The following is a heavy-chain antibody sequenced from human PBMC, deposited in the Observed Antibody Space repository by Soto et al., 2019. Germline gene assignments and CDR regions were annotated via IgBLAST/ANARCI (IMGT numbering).Heavy chain of an antibody. J-gene: IGHJ4*02. CDR1: GGSISSSNW. CDR3: ARDPAKPYYYDSSGYYPY. Sequence: QVQLQESGPGLVKPSGTLSLTCAVSGGSISSSNWWSWVRQPPGKGLEWIGEIYHSGSTNYNPSLKSRVTISVDKSKTQFSLKLSSVTAADTAVYYCARDPAKPYYYDSSGYYPYWGQGTLVTVSS. CDR2: IYHSGST. D-gene: IGHD3-22*01. V-gene: IGHV4-4*02.